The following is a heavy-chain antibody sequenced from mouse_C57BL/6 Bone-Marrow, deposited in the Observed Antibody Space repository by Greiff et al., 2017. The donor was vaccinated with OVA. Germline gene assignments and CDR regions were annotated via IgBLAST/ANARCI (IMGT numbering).Heavy chain of an antibody. CDR1: GFTFSSYG. Sequence: EVMLVESGGDLVKPGGSLKLSCAASGFTFSSYGMSWVRQTPDQRLEWVATISSGGSYTYYPDSVNGRFTISRDNAKNTLYLQMSSLKSEDTTMYYCARHPYGNTDYWGQGTSVTVSS. D-gene: IGHD2-1*01. V-gene: IGHV5-6*01. J-gene: IGHJ4*01. CDR3: ARHPYGNTDY. CDR2: ISSGGSYT.